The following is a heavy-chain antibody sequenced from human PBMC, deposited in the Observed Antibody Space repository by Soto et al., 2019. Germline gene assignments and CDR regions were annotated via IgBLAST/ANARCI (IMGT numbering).Heavy chain of an antibody. CDR2: INHSGST. V-gene: IGHV4-34*01. CDR3: ARDTRDRYCSGGSCYSVRAFDY. Sequence: SETLSLTCAVYGGSFSGYYWSWIRQPPGKGLEWIGEINHSGSTNYNPSLKSRVTISVDTSKNQFSLKLSSVTAADTAVYYCARDTRDRYCSGGSCYSVRAFDYWGQGTLVTVSS. J-gene: IGHJ4*02. CDR1: GGSFSGYY. D-gene: IGHD2-15*01.